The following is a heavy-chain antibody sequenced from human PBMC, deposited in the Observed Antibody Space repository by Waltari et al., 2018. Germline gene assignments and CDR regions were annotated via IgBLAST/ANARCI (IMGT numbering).Heavy chain of an antibody. V-gene: IGHV4-34*02. CDR2: INHSGST. CDR1: GGSFSGYY. CDR3: ARGYCSGDSCSVYFDY. D-gene: IGHD2-15*01. Sequence: QVQLQQWGAGLLKPSETLSRTCAVYGGSFSGYYWSWIRQPPGKGLEWIGEINHSGSTNYNPSLKSRVTISVDTSKNQFSLKVNSVTAADTAVYYCARGYCSGDSCSVYFDYWGQGTLVTVSS. J-gene: IGHJ4*02.